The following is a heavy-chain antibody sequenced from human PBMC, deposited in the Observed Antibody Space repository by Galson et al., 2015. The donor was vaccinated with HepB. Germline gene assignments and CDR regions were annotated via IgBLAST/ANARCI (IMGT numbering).Heavy chain of an antibody. CDR3: AKMGRSELAFSSGWFLDY. CDR2: ISGSGGST. Sequence: SLRLSCAASGFTFNNYAMNWVRQAPGKGLEWVSAISGSGGSTQYADSVKGRFTISRDNAKNTLYLQVNTLRAEDTAVYYCAKMGRSELAFSSGWFLDYWGQGTLVTVSS. D-gene: IGHD6-19*01. J-gene: IGHJ4*02. CDR1: GFTFNNYA. V-gene: IGHV3-23*01.